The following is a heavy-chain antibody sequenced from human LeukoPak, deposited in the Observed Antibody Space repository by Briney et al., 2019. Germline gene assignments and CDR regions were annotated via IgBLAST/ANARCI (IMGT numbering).Heavy chain of an antibody. Sequence: GESLKISCKGSGYSFTTYWIGWVRQMPGKGLEWMGIIYPGDFDTRYSPSFQGQVTISAGRSITTAYLQWHSLKASDTAIYYCVTRASTFWAFDYWGQGTLVTVSS. D-gene: IGHD1-26*01. V-gene: IGHV5-51*01. CDR2: IYPGDFDT. CDR3: VTRASTFWAFDY. J-gene: IGHJ4*02. CDR1: GYSFTTYW.